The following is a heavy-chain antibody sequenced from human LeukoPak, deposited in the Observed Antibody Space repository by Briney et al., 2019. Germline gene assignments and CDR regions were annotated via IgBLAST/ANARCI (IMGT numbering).Heavy chain of an antibody. CDR3: ARPSIPSAAASALDI. CDR2: IYYTGST. J-gene: IGHJ3*02. CDR1: GGSIGTYY. Sequence: SETLSLTCSVSGGSIGTYYWTWIRQPPGKGLEWIGYIYYTGSTNYSPSLKSRASMSVDTSKNQVSLKMTSVTAADTAVYYCARPSIPSAAASALDIWGQGTIVTVSS. V-gene: IGHV4-59*08. D-gene: IGHD2-2*01.